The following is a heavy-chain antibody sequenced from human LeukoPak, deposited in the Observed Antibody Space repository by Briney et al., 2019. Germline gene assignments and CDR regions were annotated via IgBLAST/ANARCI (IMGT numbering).Heavy chain of an antibody. J-gene: IGHJ4*02. CDR1: GYTFTSYG. Sequence: ASVKVSCKASGYTFTSYGISWVRQAPGQGRQCMGWISAYNGNTNYAQKLQGRVTMTTDTSTSTAYMELRSLRSDDTAVYYCARSYGSGSYQGYWGQGTLVTVSS. CDR3: ARSYGSGSYQGY. D-gene: IGHD3-10*01. CDR2: ISAYNGNT. V-gene: IGHV1-18*01.